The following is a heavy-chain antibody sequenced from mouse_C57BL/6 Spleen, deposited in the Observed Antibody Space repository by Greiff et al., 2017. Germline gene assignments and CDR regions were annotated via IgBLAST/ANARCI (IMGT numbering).Heavy chain of an antibody. D-gene: IGHD2-4*01. Sequence: VQLQQSGAELVKPGASVKLSCKASGYTFTEYTIHWVKQRSGQGLEWIGWFYPGSGSIKYNEKFKDKATLTANKSSSTVYMERSSLTSEDSAVYFCARHVYDYDGFDYWGQGTTLTVSS. V-gene: IGHV1-62-2*01. J-gene: IGHJ2*01. CDR3: ARHVYDYDGFDY. CDR2: FYPGSGSI. CDR1: GYTFTEYT.